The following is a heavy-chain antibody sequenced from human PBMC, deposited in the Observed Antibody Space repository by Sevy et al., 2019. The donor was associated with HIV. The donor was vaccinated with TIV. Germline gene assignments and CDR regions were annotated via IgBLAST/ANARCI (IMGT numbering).Heavy chain of an antibody. CDR3: ARAQQVTMLVVIGGLYFDF. CDR2: IKQDMSEK. Sequence: GGSLRLSCAASGFTFSSYWMTWVRQAPGKGLEWVANIKQDMSEKYYADSVKGRFTISRDKARNSLYLQMESLRAEDTAVYYCARAQQVTMLVVIGGLYFDFWGQGTLVTVSS. CDR1: GFTFSSYW. D-gene: IGHD3-22*01. V-gene: IGHV3-7*01. J-gene: IGHJ4*02.